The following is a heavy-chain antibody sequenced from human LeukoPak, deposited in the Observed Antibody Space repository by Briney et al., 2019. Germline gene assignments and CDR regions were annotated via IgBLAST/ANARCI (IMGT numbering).Heavy chain of an antibody. D-gene: IGHD6-13*01. CDR2: IYYSEST. J-gene: IGHJ4*02. V-gene: IGHV4-59*08. CDR3: ARQRCLGSSCHFDY. Sequence: TSETLSLTCTVSGASISSYYWSWIRQPPGKGLEWIGYIYYSESTNNNFSLKSRVTISLDTSKNQFSLKLSSVTAADTAVYYCARQRCLGSSCHFDYWGQGTLVTVSS. CDR1: GASISSYY.